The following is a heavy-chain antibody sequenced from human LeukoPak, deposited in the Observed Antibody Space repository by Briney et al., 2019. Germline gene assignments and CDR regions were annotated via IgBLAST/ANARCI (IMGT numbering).Heavy chain of an antibody. CDR1: GFTFSNYA. CDR3: ARMYSGSHIDY. V-gene: IGHV3-30-3*01. CDR2: ISDDGSRQ. J-gene: IGHJ4*02. D-gene: IGHD1-26*01. Sequence: GGSLRLSCAATGFTFSNYAIHWGRQAPGKGLEWVAFISDDGSRQHYADSVKGRFTISRDNSKNTLYLQMNSLRAEDTAVYYCARMYSGSHIDYWGQGTLVTVSS.